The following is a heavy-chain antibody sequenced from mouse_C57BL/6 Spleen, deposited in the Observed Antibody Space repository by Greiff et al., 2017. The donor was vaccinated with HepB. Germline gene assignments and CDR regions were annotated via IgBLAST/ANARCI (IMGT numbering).Heavy chain of an antibody. CDR3: ARPDEGGEEFAY. J-gene: IGHJ3*01. CDR1: GFTFSDYG. CDR2: ISSGSSTI. V-gene: IGHV5-17*01. Sequence: EVKLMESGGGLVKPGGSLKLSCAASGFTFSDYGMHWVRQAPEKGLEWVAYISSGSSTIYYADTVKGRFTISRDNAKNTLFLQMTSLRSEDTAMYYCARPDEGGEEFAYWGQGTLVTVSA.